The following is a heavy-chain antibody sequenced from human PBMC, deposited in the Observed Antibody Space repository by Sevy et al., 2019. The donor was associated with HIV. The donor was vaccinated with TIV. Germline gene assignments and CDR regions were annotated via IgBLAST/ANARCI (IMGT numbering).Heavy chain of an antibody. V-gene: IGHV3-23*01. Sequence: GGSLRLSCEVSGFTFGYFAMSSVRQAPGKRLEWVSGISPNGATSHYAASVRGRFTISRDNSKNRMYLQMSSLRAEDTAQYYCAKDTSGWYDALDQWGQGTLVTVSS. CDR2: ISPNGATS. CDR1: GFTFGYFA. D-gene: IGHD6-19*01. J-gene: IGHJ4*02. CDR3: AKDTSGWYDALDQ.